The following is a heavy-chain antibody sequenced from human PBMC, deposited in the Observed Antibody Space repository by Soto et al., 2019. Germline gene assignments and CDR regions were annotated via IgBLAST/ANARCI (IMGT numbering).Heavy chain of an antibody. Sequence: GGSLRLSCAASGFTFSTYAMTWVRLAPGKGLEWVSTISGSGGSTYYADSLKGRFTISRDNSKNTLYLRMNSLRAEDTAVYYCAKPFHDSSGYYSYDYDYWGQGTLVTVSS. CDR1: GFTFSTYA. J-gene: IGHJ4*02. CDR3: AKPFHDSSGYYSYDYDY. V-gene: IGHV3-23*01. CDR2: ISGSGGST. D-gene: IGHD3-22*01.